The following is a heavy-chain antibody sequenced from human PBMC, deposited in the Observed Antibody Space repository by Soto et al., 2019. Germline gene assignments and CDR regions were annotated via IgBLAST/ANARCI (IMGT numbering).Heavy chain of an antibody. D-gene: IGHD5-18*01. J-gene: IGHJ4*02. V-gene: IGHV4-4*02. Sequence: QVQLQESGPGLVKPSGTLSLTCAVSGGSISSSNWWSWVRQPPGKGLEWIGEIYHSGSTNYNPSLRRRVTISVDKSKNQFSLKLSSVTAADTAVYYCAREDRRIQPSFDYWGQGTLVTVSS. CDR1: GGSISSSNW. CDR2: IYHSGST. CDR3: AREDRRIQPSFDY.